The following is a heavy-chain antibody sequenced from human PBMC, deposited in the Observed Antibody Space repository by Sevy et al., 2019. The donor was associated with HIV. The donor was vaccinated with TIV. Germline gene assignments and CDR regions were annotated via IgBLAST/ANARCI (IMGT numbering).Heavy chain of an antibody. Sequence: GGSLRLSCAASGFTFSGYWMSWVRQAPGKGLEWVANIKQDDSEKYYVDSVKGRFTISRDNAKNSLFLQMNSLRVEDTAVYYCARGFVTMDEDLFDFWGQGTLVTVSS. CDR2: IKQDDSEK. D-gene: IGHD3-10*01. CDR3: ARGFVTMDEDLFDF. J-gene: IGHJ4*02. V-gene: IGHV3-7*04. CDR1: GFTFSGYW.